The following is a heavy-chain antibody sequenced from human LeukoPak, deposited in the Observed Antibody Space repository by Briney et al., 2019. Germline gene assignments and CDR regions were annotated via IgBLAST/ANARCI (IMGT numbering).Heavy chain of an antibody. CDR3: AKDQDRYGSGSWPFDY. CDR1: GFTFSSYA. D-gene: IGHD3-10*01. J-gene: IGHJ4*02. Sequence: GGSLRLSCAASGFTFSSYAMSWVRQAPGKGLEWVSAISGSGGSTYYADSVKGRFTISRDNSKNTLYLQMNSLRAEDTAVYYCAKDQDRYGSGSWPFDYWGQGILVTVSS. CDR2: ISGSGGST. V-gene: IGHV3-23*01.